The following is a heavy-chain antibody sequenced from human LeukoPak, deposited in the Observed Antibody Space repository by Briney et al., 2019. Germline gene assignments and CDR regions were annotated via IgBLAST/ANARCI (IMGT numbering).Heavy chain of an antibody. J-gene: IGHJ3*02. D-gene: IGHD5-24*01. Sequence: PGRSLRLSCAASGFTFSSYAMHWVRQAPGKGLEWVAVISYDGSNKYYADSVKGRFTISRDNSKNTLYLQMNSLRAEDTAVYYCARDRVATISKGDAFDIWGQGTMVTVSS. CDR3: ARDRVATISKGDAFDI. CDR1: GFTFSSYA. V-gene: IGHV3-30*04. CDR2: ISYDGSNK.